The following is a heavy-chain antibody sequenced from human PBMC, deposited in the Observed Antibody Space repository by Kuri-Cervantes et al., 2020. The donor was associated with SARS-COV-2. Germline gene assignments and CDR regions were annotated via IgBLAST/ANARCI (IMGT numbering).Heavy chain of an antibody. CDR2: INPNTGAT. J-gene: IGHJ3*02. Sequence: ASVKVSCKSSGYNFSEYYVHWVRQAPGQGLEWVGWINPNTGATKCAQKFQGRVTMTRDTSITTAYMEVSRLRSDDTAVYYCARDGELSGGAFDIWGQGTMVTVSS. CDR1: GYNFSEYY. D-gene: IGHD2-21*01. CDR3: ARDGELSGGAFDI. V-gene: IGHV1-2*02.